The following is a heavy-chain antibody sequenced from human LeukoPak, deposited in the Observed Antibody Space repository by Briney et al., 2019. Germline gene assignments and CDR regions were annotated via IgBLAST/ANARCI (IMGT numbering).Heavy chain of an antibody. CDR2: IKRDGSEK. CDR1: GLTFSSNW. D-gene: IGHD2-2*01. CDR3: ARSSSRGLSGAAAFDY. V-gene: IGHV3-7*01. J-gene: IGHJ4*02. Sequence: GGSLRLSCAASGLTFSSNWMSWVRQAPGKGLEWVGYIKRDGSEKYYVDSVKGRFTISRDNAKNSLYLQMNSLRAEDTAVYYCARSSSRGLSGAAAFDYWGRGTLVTVSS.